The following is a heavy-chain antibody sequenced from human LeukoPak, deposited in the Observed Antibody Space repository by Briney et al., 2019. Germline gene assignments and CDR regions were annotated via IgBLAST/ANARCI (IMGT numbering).Heavy chain of an antibody. CDR3: ARGRLLVGLGAASYYYYYMDV. CDR1: GGTFSSYA. J-gene: IGHJ6*03. D-gene: IGHD3-16*01. CDR2: IIPIFGTA. Sequence: SVKVSCKASGGTFSSYAISWVRQAPGQGLEWMGGIIPIFGTANYAQKFQRRVTITTDESTSTADMELSSRISEETAVEYCARGRLLVGLGAASYYYYYMDVWGKGTTVTVSS. V-gene: IGHV1-69*05.